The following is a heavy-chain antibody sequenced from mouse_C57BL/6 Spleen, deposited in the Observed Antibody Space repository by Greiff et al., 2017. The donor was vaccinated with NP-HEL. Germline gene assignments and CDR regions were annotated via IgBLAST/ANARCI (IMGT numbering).Heavy chain of an antibody. CDR3: ARRVPYYGSPHWYFDV. Sequence: EVQLQQSGPELVKPGASVKISCKASGYSFTGYYMNWVKQSPEKSLEWIGEINPSTGGTTYNQKFKAKATLTVDKSSSTAYMQLKSLTSEDSAVYYCARRVPYYGSPHWYFDVWGTGTTVTVSS. CDR1: GYSFTGYY. D-gene: IGHD1-1*01. V-gene: IGHV1-42*01. CDR2: INPSTGGT. J-gene: IGHJ1*03.